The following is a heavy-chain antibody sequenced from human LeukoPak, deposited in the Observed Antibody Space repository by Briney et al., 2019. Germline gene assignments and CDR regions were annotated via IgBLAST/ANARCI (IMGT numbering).Heavy chain of an antibody. V-gene: IGHV3-74*01. J-gene: IGHJ4*02. Sequence: GGSLRLSCAASGFTFRNYWMHWVRQAPGKGLVWISRINTDGSRTTYTDSVKGRFTISRDNSKNTLYLQMNSLRVEDTAIYYCTRGMLRQPPDYWGQGMLVTVSS. CDR2: INTDGSRT. D-gene: IGHD3-10*02. CDR3: TRGMLRQPPDY. CDR1: GFTFRNYW.